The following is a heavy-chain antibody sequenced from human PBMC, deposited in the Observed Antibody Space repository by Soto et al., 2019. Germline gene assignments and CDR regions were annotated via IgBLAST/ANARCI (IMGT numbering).Heavy chain of an antibody. D-gene: IGHD3-10*01. Sequence: ERLSRTCTVSGCSISSGYYWGWIRQPPGKGLEWIGSIYHSGSTYNNPSLKSRVTISVDTSKNQFSLKLSSVTAADTDVYYCARVGGYGMDVWGQGTKVTVSS. V-gene: IGHV4-38-2*02. CDR2: IYHSGST. J-gene: IGHJ6*02. CDR3: ARVGGYGMDV. CDR1: GCSISSGYY.